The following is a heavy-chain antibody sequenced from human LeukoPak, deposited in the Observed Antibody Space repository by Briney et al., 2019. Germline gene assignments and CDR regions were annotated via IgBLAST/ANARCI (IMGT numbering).Heavy chain of an antibody. CDR2: INHSGST. D-gene: IGHD3-3*01. Sequence: SETLSLTCAVYGGSFSGYYWSWIRQPPGKGLEWIGEINHSGSTNYNPSLKSRVTISVDTSKNQFSLKLSSVTAADTAVYYCARDCYDFWSGFYRRYYFDYWGQGTLVTVSS. V-gene: IGHV4-34*01. J-gene: IGHJ4*02. CDR3: ARDCYDFWSGFYRRYYFDY. CDR1: GGSFSGYY.